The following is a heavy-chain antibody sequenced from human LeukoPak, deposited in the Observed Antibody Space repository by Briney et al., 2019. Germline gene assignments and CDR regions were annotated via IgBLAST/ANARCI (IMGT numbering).Heavy chain of an antibody. V-gene: IGHV3-74*01. D-gene: IGHD3-10*01. CDR3: AKILWFGELLPL. Sequence: GGSLRLSCAASGFTFSSYWMHWVRHAPGKGLVWVSRIDSDGSSTSYADSVKGRFTISRDNSKNTLYLQMNSLRAEDTAVYYCAKILWFGELLPLWGQGTLVTVSS. CDR2: IDSDGSST. J-gene: IGHJ4*02. CDR1: GFTFSSYW.